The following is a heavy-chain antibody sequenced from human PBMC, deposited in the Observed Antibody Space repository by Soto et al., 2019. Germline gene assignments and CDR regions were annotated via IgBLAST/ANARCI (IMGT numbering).Heavy chain of an antibody. J-gene: IGHJ4*02. CDR1: GFTFSNYW. V-gene: IGHV3-7*03. D-gene: IGHD3-22*01. CDR3: ARGLRYYYDTK. Sequence: RLSCAASGFTFSNYWMSWVRQAPGKGLEWVANIKQDGSEKYYVDSVKGRFTISRDNAKNSLYLQMNSLRVEDTAVYYCARGLRYYYDTKGGRGTLVTVSS. CDR2: IKQDGSEK.